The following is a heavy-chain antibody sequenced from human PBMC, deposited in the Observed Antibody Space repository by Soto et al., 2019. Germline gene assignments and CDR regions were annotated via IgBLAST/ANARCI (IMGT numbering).Heavy chain of an antibody. CDR3: ARGPRRYSGYDFHHYGMDV. CDR1: GCYISSGAYY. D-gene: IGHD5-12*01. V-gene: IGHV4-31*01. Sequence: SETLSLTCTVSGCYISSGAYYWSRIRQHTGKGLEWLGTINFSGTTYYNPSHKRLVTITVDTYKNQFSLKQSSVTADDTAVYYGARGPRRYSGYDFHHYGMDVWGQGTTVTVSS. CDR2: INFSGTT. J-gene: IGHJ6*02.